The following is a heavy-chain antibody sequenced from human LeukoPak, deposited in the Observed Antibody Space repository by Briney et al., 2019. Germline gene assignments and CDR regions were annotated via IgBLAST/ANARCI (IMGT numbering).Heavy chain of an antibody. CDR1: GFTFSDYY. CDR2: ISSSGSTI. J-gene: IGHJ3*02. Sequence: PGGSLRLSCAASGFTFSDYYMSWIRQAPGKGLEGVSYISSSGSTIYYADSVKGRFTISRDNAKNSLYLQMNSLRAEDTAVYYCARDSATVTLFDAFDIWGQGTMVTVSS. CDR3: ARDSATVTLFDAFDI. D-gene: IGHD4-17*01. V-gene: IGHV3-11*01.